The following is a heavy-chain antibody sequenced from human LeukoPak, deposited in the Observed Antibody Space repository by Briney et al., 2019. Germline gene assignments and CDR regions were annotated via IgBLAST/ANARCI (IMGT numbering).Heavy chain of an antibody. Sequence: ASVKVSCKASGGTFSSYAISWVRQAPGQGLEWMGWINPNSGGTNYAQKFQGRVTMTRDTSISTAYMELSRLRSDDTAVYYCARETFGPDYYDSSRYINWFDPWGQGTLVTVPS. CDR2: INPNSGGT. V-gene: IGHV1-2*02. CDR1: GGTFSSYA. CDR3: ARETFGPDYYDSSRYINWFDP. J-gene: IGHJ5*02. D-gene: IGHD3-22*01.